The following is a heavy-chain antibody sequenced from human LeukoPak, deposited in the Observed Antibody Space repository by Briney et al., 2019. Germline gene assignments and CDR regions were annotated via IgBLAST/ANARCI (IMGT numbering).Heavy chain of an antibody. CDR2: IPYSGST. J-gene: IGHJ4*02. Sequence: SETLSLTCTVSGGPISSSSYYWGWIRQPPGKGLEWIGSIPYSGSTNYNPSLKSRVTISVDTSKNQFSLKLSSVTAADTAVYYCARVQESQIDYYFDYWGQGTLVTVSS. CDR1: GGPISSSSYY. CDR3: ARVQESQIDYYFDY. D-gene: IGHD3-9*01. V-gene: IGHV4-39*07.